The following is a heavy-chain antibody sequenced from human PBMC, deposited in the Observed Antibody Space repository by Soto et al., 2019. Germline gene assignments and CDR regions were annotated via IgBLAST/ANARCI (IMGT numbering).Heavy chain of an antibody. D-gene: IGHD6-13*01. V-gene: IGHV4-31*03. Sequence: SETLSLTCTVSGGSISSGGYYWSWIRQHPGKGLEWIGYIYYSGSTYYNPSLKSRVTISVDTSKNQFSLKLSSVTAADTAVYYCARDWVGSSWYYFDYWGQGTLVTVSS. CDR2: IYYSGST. J-gene: IGHJ4*02. CDR3: ARDWVGSSWYYFDY. CDR1: GGSISSGGYY.